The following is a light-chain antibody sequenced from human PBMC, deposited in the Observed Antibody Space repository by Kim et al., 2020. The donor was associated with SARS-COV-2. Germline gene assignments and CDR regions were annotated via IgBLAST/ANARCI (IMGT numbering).Light chain of an antibody. Sequence: GQRCEIACSGSSSNIGRNDMYWYQMLTGTAPKRLICRNKQRPSGVPYRFSGSKSGTSASLAISGLRSDDEADYYCATWDDSLSGRVFGGGTQLTVL. CDR1: SSNIGRND. CDR2: RNK. CDR3: ATWDDSLSGRV. J-gene: IGLJ3*02. V-gene: IGLV1-47*01.